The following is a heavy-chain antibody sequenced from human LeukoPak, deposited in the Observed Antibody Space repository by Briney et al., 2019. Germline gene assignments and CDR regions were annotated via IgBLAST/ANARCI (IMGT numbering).Heavy chain of an antibody. CDR2: IWYDGSNK. V-gene: IGHV3-33*06. D-gene: IGHD4-17*01. CDR3: AKEGDYGDYYFDY. J-gene: IGHJ4*02. CDR1: GFTFSSYG. Sequence: SGGSLRLSCAAFGFTFSSYGMHWVRQAPGKGLEWVAVIWYDGSNKYYADSVKGRFTISRDNSKNTLYLQMNSLRAEDTAVYYCAKEGDYGDYYFDYWGQGTLVTVSS.